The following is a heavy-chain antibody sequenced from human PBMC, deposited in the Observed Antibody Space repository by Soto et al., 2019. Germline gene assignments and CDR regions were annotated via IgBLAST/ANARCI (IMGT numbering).Heavy chain of an antibody. CDR2: ISYSVTT. Sequence: SETLSLTCTVSGGSISSGGYYWSWIRQHPGKGLEWIGYISYSVTTSYNPSLKSRVTMSVDTSKNQFALELTSVTAADTAVYYCARHGGFDYGFDFWGQGAPVTVSS. V-gene: IGHV4-61*08. CDR1: GGSISSGGYY. D-gene: IGHD5-12*01. J-gene: IGHJ4*02. CDR3: ARHGGFDYGFDF.